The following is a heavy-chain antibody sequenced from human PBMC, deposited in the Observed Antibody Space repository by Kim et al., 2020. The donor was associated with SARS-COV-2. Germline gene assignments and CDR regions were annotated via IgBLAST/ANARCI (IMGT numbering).Heavy chain of an antibody. V-gene: IGHV5-51*01. CDR2: IYPGDSYA. D-gene: IGHD6-6*01. CDR1: GYTYSTYW. CDR3: ARRDYSSTWYYFDY. J-gene: IGHJ4*02. Sequence: GESLKISCQGSGYTYSTYWIAWVRQMPEKGLEWMGIIYPGDSYATYSPSFQGQVTISSDKSIRTAYLQWSSLKASDTAIYYCARRDYSSTWYYFDYWGQGTLVTVSS.